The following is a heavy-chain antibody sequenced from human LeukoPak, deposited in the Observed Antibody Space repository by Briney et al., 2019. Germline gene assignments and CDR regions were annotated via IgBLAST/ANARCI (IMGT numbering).Heavy chain of an antibody. J-gene: IGHJ4*02. CDR1: GYTFTSYG. CDR2: ISAYNGNT. V-gene: IGHV1-18*01. CDR3: ARDEYSGSHAYY. Sequence: GASVKVSCKASGYTFTSYGISWVRQAPGQGLEWMGWISAYNGNTNYAQKLQGRVTMTRDTSTSTVYMELSSLRSEDTAVYYCARDEYSGSHAYYWGQGTLVTVSS. D-gene: IGHD1-26*01.